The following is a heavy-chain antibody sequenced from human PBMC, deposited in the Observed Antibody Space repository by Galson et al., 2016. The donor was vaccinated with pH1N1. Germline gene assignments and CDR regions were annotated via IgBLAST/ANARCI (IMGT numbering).Heavy chain of an antibody. V-gene: IGHV2-5*02. D-gene: IGHD3-16*01. CDR1: GFSLTTSGVG. Sequence: PALVKPTQTLTLTCTFSGFSLTTSGVGVGWIRQPPGMALEWLALIYWDDDERYSPFLKNRLTITKYTSKNQVVLTMTNMDPVGTATNFCAHREVRITNAFDIWVQGTMVTVSS. J-gene: IGHJ3*02. CDR3: AHREVRITNAFDI. CDR2: IYWDDDE.